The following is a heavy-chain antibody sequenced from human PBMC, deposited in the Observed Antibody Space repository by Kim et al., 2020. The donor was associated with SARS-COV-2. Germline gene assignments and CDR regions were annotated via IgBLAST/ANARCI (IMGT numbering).Heavy chain of an antibody. D-gene: IGHD5-18*01. CDR3: AAAVDTAMPETF. Sequence: NSAQKFQERVTITRDMSTSTAYMELSSLRSEDTAVYYCAAAVDTAMPETFWGQGTLVTVSS. V-gene: IGHV1-58*01. J-gene: IGHJ4*02.